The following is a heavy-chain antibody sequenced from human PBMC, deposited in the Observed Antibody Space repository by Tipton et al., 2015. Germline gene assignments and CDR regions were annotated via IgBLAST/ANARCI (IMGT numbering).Heavy chain of an antibody. CDR1: GYTFTNYW. D-gene: IGHD2-21*02. CDR3: ARQRDDYFDL. V-gene: IGHV5-51*01. J-gene: IGHJ4*02. Sequence: VQLVQSGAEVRKPGESLKISCATSGYTFTNYWIAWVRQMPGKGLDLMGIIYPGDSDTRYSPSFQGRVTISADKSISTAYLQWSSLRASDSAMFYCARQRDDYFDLWGQGTLVTVSA. CDR2: IYPGDSDT.